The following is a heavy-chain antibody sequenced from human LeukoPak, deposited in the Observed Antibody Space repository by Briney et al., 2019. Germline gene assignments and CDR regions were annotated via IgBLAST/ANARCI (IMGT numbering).Heavy chain of an antibody. CDR3: ARGSDYDDYFYMDF. V-gene: IGHV1-2*02. Sequence: ASVKVSCKASGYTFTGYYMHWVRQAPGQGLEWMGWINPNSGGTNYAQKFQGRVTMTRDTSISTAYMELTRLRSDDTAVYFCARGSDYDDYFYMDFWGKGTTVTVPS. CDR2: INPNSGGT. J-gene: IGHJ6*03. CDR1: GYTFTGYY.